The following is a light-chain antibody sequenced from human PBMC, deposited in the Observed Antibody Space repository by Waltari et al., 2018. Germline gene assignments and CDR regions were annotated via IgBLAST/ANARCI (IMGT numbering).Light chain of an antibody. Sequence: DFVMTQSPDSLAVSLGERATINCRSSQSVLYRSNNKNYLAWYQQKPGQPPTLLIYWAPTRESGVPGRFSGSGSGTDFTLTITSLQAEDFALYYCQQFSDSPYTWTFGQGTKVEIK. V-gene: IGKV4-1*01. CDR3: QQFSDSPYTWT. J-gene: IGKJ1*01. CDR2: WAP. CDR1: QSVLYRSNNKNY.